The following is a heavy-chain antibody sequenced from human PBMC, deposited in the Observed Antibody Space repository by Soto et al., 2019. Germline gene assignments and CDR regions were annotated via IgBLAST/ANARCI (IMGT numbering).Heavy chain of an antibody. CDR3: VLWVRGLINY. V-gene: IGHV3-72*01. CDR2: SRSRADNYAT. CDR1: GITFSDHD. J-gene: IGHJ4*02. D-gene: IGHD3-10*01. Sequence: EVQLVESGGGLVQPGGSLRLSCATAGITFSDHDMDWVRQAPRKGLEWLGRSRSRADNYATDYAASVRGRFTFSRDDSKSSLSLQMRSLKTGDTAMYYCVLWVRGLINYWGQGTLVTVSS.